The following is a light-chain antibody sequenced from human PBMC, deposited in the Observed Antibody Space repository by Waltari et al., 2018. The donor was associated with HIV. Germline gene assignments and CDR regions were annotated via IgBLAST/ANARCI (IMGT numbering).Light chain of an antibody. V-gene: IGKV1-12*01. CDR3: QQDHSFPRS. Sequence: DIQMTQLPFSVSASVGDRVTVFCRATQEIGHWLAWYQQKPGKPPKLLIYAASTLQIGVPSIFSGSGSGTAYSRTISNLKPEDFAIYYCQQDHSFPRSFGQGTRLEIK. CDR2: AAS. CDR1: QEIGHW. J-gene: IGKJ5*01.